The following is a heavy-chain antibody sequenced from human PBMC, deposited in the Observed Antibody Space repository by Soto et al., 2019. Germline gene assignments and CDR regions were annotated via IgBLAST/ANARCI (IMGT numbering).Heavy chain of an antibody. CDR1: DFTFSNAW. J-gene: IGHJ4*02. CDR3: ATDGSGHYSKGDFEY. Sequence: EVQLVESGGGLVKPGGSLRLSCVVSDFTFSNAWMNWVRQAPGKGLEWVGRSRGKSDGGTTDYAAPVKGRFTISRGDSKNTLYLPMNSLKTEDTAVYYCATDGSGHYSKGDFEYWGQGTLVTVSS. V-gene: IGHV3-15*07. D-gene: IGHD3-22*01. CDR2: SRGKSDGGTT.